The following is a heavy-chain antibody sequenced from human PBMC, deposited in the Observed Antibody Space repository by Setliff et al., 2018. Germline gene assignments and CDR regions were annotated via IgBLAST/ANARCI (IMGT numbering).Heavy chain of an antibody. CDR2: INPNSGDT. CDR1: GNTFTGYY. CDR3: AREVLSTVVAWDY. Sequence: ASVKVSCKASGNTFTGYYIHWLRQAPGQGLEWMGCINPNSGDTTFAQKLQGRVTMTTDTSTSTVYMELRSLRSDDTAVYYCAREVLSTVVAWDYWGQGTLVTVSS. V-gene: IGHV1-2*02. J-gene: IGHJ4*02. D-gene: IGHD4-17*01.